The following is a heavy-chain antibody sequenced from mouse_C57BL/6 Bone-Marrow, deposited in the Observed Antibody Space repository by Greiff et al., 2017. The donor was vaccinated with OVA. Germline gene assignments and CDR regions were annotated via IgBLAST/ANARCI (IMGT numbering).Heavy chain of an antibody. CDR1: GFTFSDYG. CDR3: ARGGTYYYDMDY. CDR2: ISNLAYSI. J-gene: IGHJ4*01. Sequence: EVMLVEPGGGLVQPGGSLKLSCAASGFTFSDYGMAWVRQAPRKGPEWVAFISNLAYSIYYADTVTGRFTISRENAKNTLYLEMSSLRSEDTAMYYGARGGTYYYDMDYWGQGTSVTVSS. D-gene: IGHD3-1*01. V-gene: IGHV5-15*01.